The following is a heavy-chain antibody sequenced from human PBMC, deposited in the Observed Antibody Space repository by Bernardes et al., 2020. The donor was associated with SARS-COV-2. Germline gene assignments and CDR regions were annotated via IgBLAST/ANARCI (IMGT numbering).Heavy chain of an antibody. CDR2: MSYSGGST. D-gene: IGHD3-22*01. J-gene: IGHJ4*02. CDR1: GFTFSSYA. CDR3: AKEKMGQLWFRNFDH. Sequence: GSPRLSYEASGFTFSSYAMSWVRQAPGKGLEWVSVMSYSGGSTYYTDSVKGRFTISRDNSNNTLYLQMSRLRAEDTAVYYCAKEKMGQLWFRNFDHWGQGTLVTVSS. V-gene: IGHV3-23*01.